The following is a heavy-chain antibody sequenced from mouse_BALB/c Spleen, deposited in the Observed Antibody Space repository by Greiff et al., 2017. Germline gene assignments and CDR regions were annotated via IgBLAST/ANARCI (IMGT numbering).Heavy chain of an antibody. CDR2: IYPGSGST. J-gene: IGHJ3*01. V-gene: IGHV1-81*01. Sequence: QVQLQQSGPELVKPGASVKMSCKASGYTFTDYVISWVKQRTGQGLEWIGEIYPGSGSTYYNEKFKGKATLTADKSSNTAYMQLSSLTSEDSAVYFCARGDYYGSRGFAYWGQGTLVTVSA. CDR1: GYTFTDYV. CDR3: ARGDYYGSRGFAY. D-gene: IGHD1-1*01.